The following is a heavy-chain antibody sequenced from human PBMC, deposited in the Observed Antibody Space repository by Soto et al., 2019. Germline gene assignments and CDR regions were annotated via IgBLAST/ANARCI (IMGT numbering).Heavy chain of an antibody. CDR2: IEYDGSNK. D-gene: IGHD3-16*02. V-gene: IGHV3-33*05. Sequence: QVQLVESGGGVVQPGRSLRLSCAASGLTFSSYGMHWVRQAPGKGLEWVAVIEYDGSNKYYADSVKGRFTISRDNSKNTLYLQMNRLRAEDTAVYYCVRDIESCFDIWGQGTMVTVSS. CDR1: GLTFSSYG. CDR3: VRDIESCFDI. J-gene: IGHJ3*02.